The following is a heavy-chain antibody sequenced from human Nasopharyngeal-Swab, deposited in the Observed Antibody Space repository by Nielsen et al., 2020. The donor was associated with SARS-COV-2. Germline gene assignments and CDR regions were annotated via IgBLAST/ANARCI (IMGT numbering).Heavy chain of an antibody. J-gene: IGHJ6*02. D-gene: IGHD3-3*01. Sequence: SETLSLTCTVSGGSISSYYWSWIRQPAGKGLEWIGRIYTSGSTNYNPSLKSRVTMSVDTSKNQFSLKLSSVTAADTAVYYCARYFSCFPVSDYYYGMDVWGQGTTVTVSS. CDR3: ARYFSCFPVSDYYYGMDV. CDR1: GGSISSYY. V-gene: IGHV4-4*07. CDR2: IYTSGST.